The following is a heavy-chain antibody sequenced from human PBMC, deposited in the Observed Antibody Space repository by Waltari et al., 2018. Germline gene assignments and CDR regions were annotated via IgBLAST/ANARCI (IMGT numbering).Heavy chain of an antibody. J-gene: IGHJ3*02. V-gene: IGHV3-30*02. CDR3: AKDKGFVGAFDI. CDR1: GFTFSSYG. Sequence: QVLLVESGGGVVQPGGSLRLSCAASGFTFSSYGMHWVRQAPGKGLEWVAFIRYDGSNKYYADSVKGRFTISRDNSKNTLYLQMNSLRAEDTAVYYCAKDKGFVGAFDIWGQGTMVTVSS. CDR2: IRYDGSNK.